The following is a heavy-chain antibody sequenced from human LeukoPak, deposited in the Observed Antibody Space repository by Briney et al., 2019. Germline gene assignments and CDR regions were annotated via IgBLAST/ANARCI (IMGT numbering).Heavy chain of an antibody. D-gene: IGHD4-17*01. CDR2: INHSGST. V-gene: IGHV4-34*01. J-gene: IGHJ5*02. CDR3: TRDTGTTGEVKFDP. Sequence: SETLSLTCAVYGGSFSGYYWSWIRQPPGKGLEWIGEINHSGSTNYNPSLKSRVTMSVDTSKNQFSLKLSSVTAADTAVYYCTRDTGTTGEVKFDPWGQGTLVTVSS. CDR1: GGSFSGYY.